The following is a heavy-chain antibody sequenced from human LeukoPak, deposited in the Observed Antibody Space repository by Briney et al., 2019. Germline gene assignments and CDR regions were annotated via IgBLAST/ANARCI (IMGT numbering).Heavy chain of an antibody. Sequence: GGSLRLSCAASGFTFSSYSMNWVRQAPGKGLEWVSYISSSSSTIYYADSVKGRFTISRDNAKNSLYLQMNRLRAEDTAVYYCARDSMEQGVDYWGQGTLVTVSS. CDR3: ARDSMEQGVDY. CDR1: GFTFSSYS. CDR2: ISSSSSTI. D-gene: IGHD1-26*01. J-gene: IGHJ4*02. V-gene: IGHV3-48*04.